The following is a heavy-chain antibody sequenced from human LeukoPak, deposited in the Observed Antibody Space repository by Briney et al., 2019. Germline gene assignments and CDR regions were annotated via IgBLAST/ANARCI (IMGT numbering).Heavy chain of an antibody. CDR1: GYTFTNYR. D-gene: IGHD2-2*01. V-gene: IGHV1-18*01. CDR2: VSAYNGNT. J-gene: IGHJ5*02. Sequence: GASVKVSCKASGYTFTNYRISWVRQAPGQGLEWMGWVSAYNGNTHYAQKLQGRVTMTTDTSTSTAYMELRSLRSDDTAVYYCARDLVPRYCSSTSCSVPNWFDPWGQGTLVTVSS. CDR3: ARDLVPRYCSSTSCSVPNWFDP.